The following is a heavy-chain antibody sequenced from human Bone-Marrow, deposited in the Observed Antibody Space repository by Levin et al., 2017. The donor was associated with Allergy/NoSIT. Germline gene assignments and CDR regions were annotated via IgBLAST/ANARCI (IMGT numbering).Heavy chain of an antibody. CDR2: INPSGGST. CDR3: ARDWGYCSSTSCSSGVGYYFDY. V-gene: IGHV1-46*01. D-gene: IGHD2-2*01. CDR1: GYTFTSYY. J-gene: IGHJ4*02. Sequence: ASVKVSCKASGYTFTSYYMHWVRQAPGQGLEWMGIINPSGGSTSYAQKFQGRVTMTRDTSTSTVYLELSSLRSEDTAVYYCARDWGYCSSTSCSSGVGYYFDYWGQGTLVTVSS.